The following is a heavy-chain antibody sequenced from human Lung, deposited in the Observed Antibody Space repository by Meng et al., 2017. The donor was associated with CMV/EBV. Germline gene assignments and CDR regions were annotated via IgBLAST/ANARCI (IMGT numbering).Heavy chain of an antibody. D-gene: IGHD3-10*01. CDR3: AREGYYYDSGNYYYYFDH. J-gene: IGHJ4*02. CDR2: ISSSSSYI. Sequence: SXAASRFTFSSYSMNWVRQAPGKGLEWVSSISSSSSYIYYADSVKGRFTISRDNAKSSLYLQMNSLRAEDTAVYYCAREGYYYDSGNYYYYFDHXGQGXLLTVSS. V-gene: IGHV3-21*01. CDR1: RFTFSSYS.